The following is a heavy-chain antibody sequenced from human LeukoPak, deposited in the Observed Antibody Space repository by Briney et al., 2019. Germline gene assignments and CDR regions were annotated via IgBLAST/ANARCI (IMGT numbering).Heavy chain of an antibody. CDR2: INSDGSST. CDR1: GFTFSSYW. Sequence: TGGSLRLSCAASGFTFSSYWMHWVRQAPGKGLVWVSRINSDGSSTSYADSVKGRFTISRDNAKNTLYLQMNSLRAEDTAVYYCASTPLRYFDWLPNYYYYGMDVWGQGTTVTVSS. D-gene: IGHD3-9*01. CDR3: ASTPLRYFDWLPNYYYYGMDV. J-gene: IGHJ6*02. V-gene: IGHV3-74*01.